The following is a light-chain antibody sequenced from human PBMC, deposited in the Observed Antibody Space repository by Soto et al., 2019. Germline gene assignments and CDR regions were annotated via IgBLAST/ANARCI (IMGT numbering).Light chain of an antibody. CDR3: QKYNSATWT. CDR2: AAS. J-gene: IGKJ1*01. CDR1: QGISNY. V-gene: IGKV1-27*01. Sequence: DIQMTQSPSSLSASLGDRVTITCRASQGISNYLAWYQQKPGRVPKLLIYAASTLQSGVPSRFSGSGSGTDFTLTISSLQPEDIATYYCQKYNSATWTFGQGTKVDIK.